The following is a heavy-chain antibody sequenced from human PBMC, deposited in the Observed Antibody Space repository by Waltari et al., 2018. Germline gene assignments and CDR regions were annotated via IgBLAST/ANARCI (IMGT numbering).Heavy chain of an antibody. V-gene: IGHV3-48*03. CDR2: SSRGASTI. CDR3: ARGEGGANEY. D-gene: IGHD1-26*01. J-gene: IGHJ4*01. Sequence: EVQLLESGGGLVHPGGSLRRLCAASCFPIRNYEMNWVRQAPGKGMEGVSYSSRGASTIFYADSVKGRFTISRDNAKNSVYLEMNSLRADDTAIYYCARGEGGANEYWGQGTLVTVSS. CDR1: CFPIRNYE.